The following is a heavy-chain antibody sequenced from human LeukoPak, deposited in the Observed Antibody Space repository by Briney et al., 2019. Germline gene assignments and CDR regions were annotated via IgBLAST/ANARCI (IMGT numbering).Heavy chain of an antibody. V-gene: IGHV4-34*01. CDR3: ARLGSVGYYNYQYMDI. J-gene: IGHJ6*03. Sequence: PSETLSLTCAVYGGSFSGYYWSWIRQPPGKGLEWIGEINDIGNTNYDPPLRSRVTISVDTSKNQFSLSLTSATAADTAVYFCARLGSVGYYNYQYMDIWGNGTTVTVSS. CDR2: INDIGNT. CDR1: GGSFSGYY. D-gene: IGHD3-10*01.